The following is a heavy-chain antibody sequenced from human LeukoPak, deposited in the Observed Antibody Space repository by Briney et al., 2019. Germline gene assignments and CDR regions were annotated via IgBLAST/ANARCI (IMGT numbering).Heavy chain of an antibody. CDR1: GFSFKNYG. D-gene: IGHD6-13*01. Sequence: GGSLRLSCAASGFSFKNYGMHWVRQAPGMGLEWVAIIWYDGSNKYSADSVKGRVTISRDNSKNTLYLQMNSLRAEDTAIYYCARGGLAAAGIDYWGQGTLVTVSS. CDR3: ARGGLAAAGIDY. J-gene: IGHJ4*02. CDR2: IWYDGSNK. V-gene: IGHV3-33*01.